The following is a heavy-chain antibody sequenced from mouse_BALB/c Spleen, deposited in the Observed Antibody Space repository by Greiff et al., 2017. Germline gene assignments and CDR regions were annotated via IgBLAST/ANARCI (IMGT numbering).Heavy chain of an antibody. J-gene: IGHJ3*01. D-gene: IGHD1-2*01. CDR2: ISYSGST. CDR3: ARYERLRFAY. V-gene: IGHV3-2*02. Sequence: EVKLMESGPGLVKPSQSLSLTCTVTGYSITSDYAWNWIRQFPGNKLECMGYISYSGSTSYNPSLKSRISITRDTSKNQFFLQLNSVTTEDTATYYCARYERLRFAYWGQGTLVTVSA. CDR1: GYSITSDYA.